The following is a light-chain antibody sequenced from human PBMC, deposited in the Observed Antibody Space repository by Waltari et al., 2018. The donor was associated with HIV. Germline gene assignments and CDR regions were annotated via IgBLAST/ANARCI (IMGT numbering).Light chain of an antibody. CDR1: NSPTGNHY. CDR2: DNN. Sequence: QSVFTQPPSVSAAPGQKVTISCPGSNSPTGNHYLSWYQQPPGTAPKLLIYDNNKRPSGIPDRFSGSKSGTSATLGITGLQTGDEADYYCGSWDSSLSGVVFGGGTKLTVL. V-gene: IGLV1-51*01. J-gene: IGLJ2*01. CDR3: GSWDSSLSGVV.